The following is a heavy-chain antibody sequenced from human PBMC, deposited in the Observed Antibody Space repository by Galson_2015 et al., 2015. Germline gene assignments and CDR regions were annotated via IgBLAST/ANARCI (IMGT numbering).Heavy chain of an antibody. CDR2: IRGSGGST. D-gene: IGHD1-7*01. CDR3: ATEPHDESGTNWLDV. J-gene: IGHJ5*02. Sequence: SLRLSCAASGFTFRNYAMTWVRQAPGKGLEWVAAIRGSGGSTYYADSVKGRFTISRDNAKNTLYLQMNSLRAEDTAVYYCATEPHDESGTNWLDVWGQGTLVTVSS. CDR1: GFTFRNYA. V-gene: IGHV3-23*01.